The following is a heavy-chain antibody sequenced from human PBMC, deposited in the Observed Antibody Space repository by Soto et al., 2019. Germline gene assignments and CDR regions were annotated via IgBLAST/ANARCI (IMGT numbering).Heavy chain of an antibody. Sequence: QVQLVQSGAEVKKPGSSVKVSCKASEGTFSSYAISWVRQAPGQGLEWMGGIIPISGTANYAQKFQGRVTITADESTSTAYLELSSLRSEDTAVYNCARSQGSSTSLEIYYYYYYGMDVWGQGTTVPVSS. D-gene: IGHD2-2*01. CDR2: IIPISGTA. V-gene: IGHV1-69*01. CDR1: EGTFSSYA. CDR3: ARSQGSSTSLEIYYYYYYGMDV. J-gene: IGHJ6*02.